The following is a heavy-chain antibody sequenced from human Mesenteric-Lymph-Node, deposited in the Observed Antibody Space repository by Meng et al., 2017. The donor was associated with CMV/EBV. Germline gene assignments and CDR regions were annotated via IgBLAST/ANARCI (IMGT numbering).Heavy chain of an antibody. CDR2: INGDGGNT. J-gene: IGHJ2*01. Sequence: LSLTCAASGFTFSSFWMHWVRQAPGKGLVWVSRINGDGGNTNYADSVRGRFTISRDNAKNTLYLQMNSLRAEDTAVYYCARDPPIVVVPAAILYFDLWGRGTLVTVSS. CDR3: ARDPPIVVVPAAILYFDL. D-gene: IGHD2-2*02. CDR1: GFTFSSFW. V-gene: IGHV3-74*01.